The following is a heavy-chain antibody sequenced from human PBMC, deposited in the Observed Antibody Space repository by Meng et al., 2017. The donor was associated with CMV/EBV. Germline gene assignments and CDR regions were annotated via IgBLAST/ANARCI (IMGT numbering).Heavy chain of an antibody. CDR3: ARSGVAAAMNWFDP. V-gene: IGHV2-5*01. CDR1: GFSLSTSGVG. CDR2: VYWNGNK. Sequence: SGPTLVKPTQTLTLTCTFSGFSLSTSGVGVGWIRQPPGKALEWLALVYWNGNKRYSPSLKSRLTITKDTSKNQVVLTMTNVDPVDTGTHYCARSGVAAAMNWFDPWGQGTLVTVSS. J-gene: IGHJ5*02. D-gene: IGHD2-15*01.